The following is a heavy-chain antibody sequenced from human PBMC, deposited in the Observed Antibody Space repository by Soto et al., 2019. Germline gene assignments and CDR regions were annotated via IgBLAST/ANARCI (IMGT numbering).Heavy chain of an antibody. J-gene: IGHJ4*02. CDR3: AIAKSSSWHNFDY. D-gene: IGHD6-13*01. V-gene: IGHV3-30-3*01. CDR2: MSYDGSQK. CDR1: GFIFSTYT. Sequence: QVQLVESGGGVVQPGRSLRLSCAASGFIFSTYTMHWVRQAPGKGLEWLTVMSYDGSQKYYADSVKGRLTISRDNSKNTLYLQMTGLRAEDTAGYHCAIAKSSSWHNFDYWGQGTLVTVSS.